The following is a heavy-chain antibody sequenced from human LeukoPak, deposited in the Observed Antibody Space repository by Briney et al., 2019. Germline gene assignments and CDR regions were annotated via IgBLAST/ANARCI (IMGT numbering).Heavy chain of an antibody. D-gene: IGHD1-7*01. V-gene: IGHV1-18*01. CDR1: GYAFSSYG. J-gene: IGHJ4*02. Sequence: ASVKVSCKASGYAFSSYGIGWVRQAPGQGLEWMGWVGPYNRKTNYSQKFQGRVTMTTDTSANTAYLELRTLRSDDTAVYYCARGAPRGVWNFYFDYWGQGTLVTVSS. CDR2: VGPYNRKT. CDR3: ARGAPRGVWNFYFDY.